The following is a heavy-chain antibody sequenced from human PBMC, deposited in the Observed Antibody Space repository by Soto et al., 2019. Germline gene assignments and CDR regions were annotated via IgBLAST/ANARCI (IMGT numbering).Heavy chain of an antibody. CDR2: IYPRDSAT. J-gene: IGHJ4*02. CDR3: AVRMVTVTFDPNFFDS. D-gene: IGHD2-21*02. V-gene: IGHV5-51*01. CDR1: GYSFTNCW. Sequence: PXXSLKIACKGSGYSFTNCWICWVLQMPGKGLEWMGIIYPRDSATRYGPSFQGQVTISVDKSINTAYLQWSSLKASDTAMYYCAVRMVTVTFDPNFFDSWGQGTQVTV.